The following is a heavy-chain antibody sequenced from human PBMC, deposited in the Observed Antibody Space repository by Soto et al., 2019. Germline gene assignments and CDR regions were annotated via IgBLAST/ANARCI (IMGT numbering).Heavy chain of an antibody. CDR3: ARLSRMDV. D-gene: IGHD3-16*02. J-gene: IGHJ6*02. V-gene: IGHV3-74*01. Sequence: GGSLRLSCVVSGFSLSEYWMNWVRQAPGKGLVWVSRINSDGSSTNYADSVKGRFTISRDNAKNTLYLQMNSLRAEDTAMYYCARLSRMDVWGQGTTVTVSS. CDR2: INSDGSST. CDR1: GFSLSEYW.